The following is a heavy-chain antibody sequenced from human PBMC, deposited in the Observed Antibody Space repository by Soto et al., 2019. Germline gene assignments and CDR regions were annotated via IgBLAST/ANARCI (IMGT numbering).Heavy chain of an antibody. CDR3: ARGGRWHSPFDYFDY. D-gene: IGHD2-15*01. Sequence: QVQLVESGGGVVQPGRSLRLSCAASGFTFSSYGMHWVRQAPGKGLEWVAVIWYDGSNKYYADSVKGRFTISRDNSKNTLYLQMNSLRAEDTAVYYCARGGRWHSPFDYFDYWGQGTLVTVSS. CDR1: GFTFSSYG. V-gene: IGHV3-33*01. J-gene: IGHJ4*02. CDR2: IWYDGSNK.